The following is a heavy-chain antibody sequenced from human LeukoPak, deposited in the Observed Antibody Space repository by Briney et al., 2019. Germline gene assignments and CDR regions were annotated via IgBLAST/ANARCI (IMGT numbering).Heavy chain of an antibody. CDR3: ARRNYYGSGRPGFDP. CDR1: GFTFSSYA. Sequence: PGGSLRLSCAASGFTFSSYAMNWVRQAPGKGLEWVSYISDSGSTINYADSVKGRFTVSRDNAENSLYLQMNSLRAEDTAIYYCARRNYYGSGRPGFDPWGQGTLVTVSS. CDR2: ISDSGSTI. V-gene: IGHV3-48*03. J-gene: IGHJ5*02. D-gene: IGHD3-10*01.